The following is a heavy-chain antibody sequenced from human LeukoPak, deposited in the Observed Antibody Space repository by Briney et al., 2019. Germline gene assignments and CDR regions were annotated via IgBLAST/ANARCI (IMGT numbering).Heavy chain of an antibody. V-gene: IGHV1-3*01. CDR3: ARDQGYWYFDL. CDR2: INAGNGNT. CDR1: GYTFTSYA. Sequence: ASVKVSFKASGYTFTSYAMHWVRQAPGQRLEWMGWINAGNGNTKYSQKFQGRVTITRDTSASTAYMELSSLRSEDTAVYYCARDQGYWYFDLWGRGTLVTVSS. J-gene: IGHJ2*01.